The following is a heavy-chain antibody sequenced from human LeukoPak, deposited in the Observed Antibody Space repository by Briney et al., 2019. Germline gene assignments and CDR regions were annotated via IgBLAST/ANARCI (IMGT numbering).Heavy chain of an antibody. CDR1: GFTFKNYG. Sequence: GGSLRLSCAASGFTFKNYGMHWVRQAPGKGLEGVAFISYDGNSKYYPDSVKGLFTVSRDKSKNTLYLQMNSLRAEDTAVYYCARGVTMVRGVQYFDYWGQGTLVTVSS. CDR2: ISYDGNSK. CDR3: ARGVTMVRGVQYFDY. D-gene: IGHD3-10*01. V-gene: IGHV3-30*03. J-gene: IGHJ4*02.